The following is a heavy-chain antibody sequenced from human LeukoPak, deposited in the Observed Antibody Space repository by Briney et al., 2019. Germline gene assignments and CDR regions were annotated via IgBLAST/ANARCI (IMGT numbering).Heavy chain of an antibody. D-gene: IGHD3-22*01. CDR1: GYTFTSYG. J-gene: IGHJ4*02. V-gene: IGHV1-18*01. CDR2: ISVNYGNT. Sequence: ASVKVSCKASGYTFTSYGISWVRQAAGQGLEWMGWISVNYGNTNYAQKLQGRVTMTTDTSTSTAYMELRSLRSDDTAVYYCARAGGYYDTSGYYYGYWGQGTLVTVSS. CDR3: ARAGGYYDTSGYYYGY.